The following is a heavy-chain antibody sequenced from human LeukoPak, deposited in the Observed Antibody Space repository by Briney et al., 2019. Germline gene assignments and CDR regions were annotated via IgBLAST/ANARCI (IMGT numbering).Heavy chain of an antibody. CDR3: AKDQAVTIFGVAGY. D-gene: IGHD3-3*01. V-gene: IGHV3-23*01. CDR1: GFTFSSYS. J-gene: IGHJ4*02. Sequence: PGGSLRLSCAASGFTFSSYSMNWVRQAPGKGLEWVSAISGSGGSTYYADSVKGRFTISRDNSKNTLYLQMNSLRAEDTAVYYCAKDQAVTIFGVAGYWGQGTLVTVSS. CDR2: ISGSGGST.